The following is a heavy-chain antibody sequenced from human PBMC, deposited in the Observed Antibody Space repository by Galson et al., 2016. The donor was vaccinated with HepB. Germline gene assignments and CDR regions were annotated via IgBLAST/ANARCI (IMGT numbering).Heavy chain of an antibody. J-gene: IGHJ4*02. CDR2: ISWDGGST. Sequence: SLRLSCAASGFTFDDYVLHWVRQAPGKGLEWVSLISWDGGSTFYADSVKGRFTISRDNSKNPLSLQMKSLRVGDTAVYYGAKRADFGAKNSPFDNWGQGTLVTVSS. V-gene: IGHV3-43D*04. D-gene: IGHD4-17*01. CDR1: GFTFDDYV. CDR3: AKRADFGAKNSPFDN.